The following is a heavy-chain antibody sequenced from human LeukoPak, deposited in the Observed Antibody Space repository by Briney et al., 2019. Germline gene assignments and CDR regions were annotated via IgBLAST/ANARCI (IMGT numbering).Heavy chain of an antibody. J-gene: IGHJ4*01. CDR1: GASINNNF. Sequence: TSETLSLTCTVSGASINNNFWTWIRQPPGKGLEWIGYIYSSGSANYNPSLKSRVNISGDTSKNQISLNLTSVTAADTAVYFCARHRDYYDTWGHGTLVTVSS. CDR2: IYSSGSA. V-gene: IGHV4-59*08. CDR3: ARHRDYYDT. D-gene: IGHD3-22*01.